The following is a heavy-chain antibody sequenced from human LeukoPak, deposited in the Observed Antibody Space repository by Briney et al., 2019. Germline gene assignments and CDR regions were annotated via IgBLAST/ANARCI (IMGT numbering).Heavy chain of an antibody. J-gene: IGHJ6*02. D-gene: IGHD3-3*01. CDR2: INYSGST. CDR1: GDSINSGGHF. Sequence: SETLSLTCTVSGDSINSGGHFWSWIRQHPGKGLEWIGYINYSGSTYYNPSLKSRVTISVGTSQNQFSLKLSSVTAAGTAMYYCARDEAIFGAGYYYGMDVWGQGTTVTVSS. V-gene: IGHV4-31*03. CDR3: ARDEAIFGAGYYYGMDV.